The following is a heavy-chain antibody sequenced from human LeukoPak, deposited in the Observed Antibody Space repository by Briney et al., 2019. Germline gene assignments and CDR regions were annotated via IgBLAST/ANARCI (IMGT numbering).Heavy chain of an antibody. CDR1: GFTFSSYA. CDR2: IKQDGSEK. CDR3: ARHEGSTPYYDFWSGYYNPNYYYYGMDV. J-gene: IGHJ6*02. D-gene: IGHD3-3*01. Sequence: GGSLRLSCAASGFTFSSYAMSWVRQAPGKGLEWVAHIKQDGSEKYYVDSVKGRFAISRDNAKNSLYLQMNSLRAEDTAVYYCARHEGSTPYYDFWSGYYNPNYYYYGMDVWGQGTTVTVSS. V-gene: IGHV3-7*01.